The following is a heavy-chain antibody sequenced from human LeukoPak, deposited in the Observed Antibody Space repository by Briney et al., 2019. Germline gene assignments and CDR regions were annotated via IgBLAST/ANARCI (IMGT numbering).Heavy chain of an antibody. J-gene: IGHJ4*02. CDR1: GYTFTNYG. V-gene: IGHV1-18*04. Sequence: ASVKASCKASGYTFTNYGFSWVRQAPGQGLEWMGWIAAYNGNTNYAQKLQGRVTMTTDTSTSTAYMELRSLRSDDTAIYYCARDGYFDSWCQGTLVTVSS. D-gene: IGHD6-13*01. CDR2: IAAYNGNT. CDR3: ARDGYFDS.